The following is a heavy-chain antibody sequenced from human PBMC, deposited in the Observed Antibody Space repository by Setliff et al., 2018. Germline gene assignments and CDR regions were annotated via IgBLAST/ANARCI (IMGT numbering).Heavy chain of an antibody. Sequence: PRGSLRLSCAASGFTFSTYAMSWVRQAPGKGLEWVSSISDSSGSTYYADAVKGRLTISRDNSKNTLYLQMNSLRADDTAVYYCAKTAHHYESSGYYYDPYFYYMDVWGKGTTVTVSS. CDR1: GFTFSTYA. CDR3: AKTAHHYESSGYYYDPYFYYMDV. V-gene: IGHV3-23*01. J-gene: IGHJ6*03. CDR2: ISDSSGST. D-gene: IGHD3-22*01.